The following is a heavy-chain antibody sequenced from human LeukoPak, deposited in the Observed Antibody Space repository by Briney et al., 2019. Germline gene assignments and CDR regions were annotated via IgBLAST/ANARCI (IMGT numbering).Heavy chain of an antibody. J-gene: IGHJ3*02. CDR2: IYYSGST. Sequence: SETLSLTCTVSGGSISSTSYFWGWIRQPPGKGLEWIGSIYYSGSTNYNPSLKSPVTMSVDTPKNQFSLKLSSVTAADTAVYYCARDYPGFHGDAFDIWGQGTMVTVSS. CDR1: GGSISSTSYF. CDR3: ARDYPGFHGDAFDI. V-gene: IGHV4-39*07.